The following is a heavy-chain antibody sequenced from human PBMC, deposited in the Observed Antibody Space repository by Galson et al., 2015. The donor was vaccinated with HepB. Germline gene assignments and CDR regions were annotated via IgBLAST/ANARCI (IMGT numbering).Heavy chain of an antibody. J-gene: IGHJ5*02. CDR3: TRLEVPAARNWFDP. V-gene: IGHV3-73*01. D-gene: IGHD2-2*01. Sequence: SLRLSCAASGFTFSGSAVHWVRQASGKGLEWVGRIRSKANSYATAYAASVKGRFTISRDDSKNTAYLQMNSLKTEDTAVYYCTRLEVPAARNWFDPWGQGTLVTVSS. CDR2: IRSKANSYAT. CDR1: GFTFSGSA.